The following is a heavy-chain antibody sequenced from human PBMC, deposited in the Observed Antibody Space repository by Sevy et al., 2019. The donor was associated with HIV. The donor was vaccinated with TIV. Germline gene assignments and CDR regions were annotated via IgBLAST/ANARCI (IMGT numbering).Heavy chain of an antibody. CDR3: ARRNYDRSGYYYDTPVFVY. CDR2: IYPGDSDT. D-gene: IGHD3-22*01. V-gene: IGHV5-51*01. Sequence: GGSLRLSCKGSEFTFTSYWIGWVRQMPGKGLEWMGIIYPGDSDTRYSPSFKGQFTISADNSISTAYLQWSSLKASDTAMYYCARRNYDRSGYYYDTPVFVYWGQGTLVTVSS. J-gene: IGHJ4*02. CDR1: EFTFTSYW.